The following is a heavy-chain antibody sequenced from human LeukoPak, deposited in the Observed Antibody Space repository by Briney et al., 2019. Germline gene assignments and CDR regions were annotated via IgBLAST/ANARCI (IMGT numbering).Heavy chain of an antibody. Sequence: SESLSLTCTVSGYSISSGYYWGWIRQPPGKGLEWIGSIYHSGSTYYNPSLKSRVTISVDTSKNQFSLKLSSVTAADTAVYYCARTGYASSDAFDIWGQGTMVTVSS. CDR1: GYSISSGYY. D-gene: IGHD2-2*01. CDR2: IYHSGST. V-gene: IGHV4-38-2*02. CDR3: ARTGYASSDAFDI. J-gene: IGHJ3*02.